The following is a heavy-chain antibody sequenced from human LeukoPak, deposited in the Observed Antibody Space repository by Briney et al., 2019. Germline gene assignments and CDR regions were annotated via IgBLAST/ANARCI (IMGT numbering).Heavy chain of an antibody. V-gene: IGHV1-2*02. Sequence: ASLKVSCKASGYKFTDDYMHWVRQARGQGLEFMGWINPDSGFTNYAQKFKGRVTMTRDTSISTAYLEVRSLTSDDTAVYYCAPTAEAYTSWWKVWGQGTLVTVSS. CDR1: GYKFTDDY. CDR3: APTAEAYTSWWKV. CDR2: INPDSGFT. J-gene: IGHJ4*02. D-gene: IGHD3-16*01.